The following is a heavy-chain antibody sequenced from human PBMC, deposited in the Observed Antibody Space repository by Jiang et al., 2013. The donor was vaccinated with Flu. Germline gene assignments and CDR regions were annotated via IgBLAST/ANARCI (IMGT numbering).Heavy chain of an antibody. J-gene: IGHJ2*01. CDR3: ARFTYDYGVLSWYFDL. CDR1: GGSISSYS. CDR2: SITVGNT. D-gene: IGHD4-17*01. Sequence: GLVKPSETLSLTCTVSGGSISSYSWSWIRQPPGRDWSGLGISITVGNTNYNPSLKSRVTISLDTSKNQFSLELSSVTAADTAVYYCARFTYDYGVLSWYFDLWGRGTLITVSS. V-gene: IGHV4-59*08.